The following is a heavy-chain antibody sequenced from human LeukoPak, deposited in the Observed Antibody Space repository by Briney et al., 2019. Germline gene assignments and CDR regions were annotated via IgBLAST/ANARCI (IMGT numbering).Heavy chain of an antibody. CDR3: ARGGYCSGPFDY. J-gene: IGHJ4*02. CDR2: IYSGGST. Sequence: GGSLRLSCAASGFTVSSNYMSWVRQAPGKGLEWVSVIYSGGSTYYAGSEKGRFTISRDKSNNTLYLQMNSLRAEDTAVYYCARGGYCSGPFDYWGQGTLVTVSS. V-gene: IGHV3-66*01. CDR1: GFTVSSNY. D-gene: IGHD3-10*01.